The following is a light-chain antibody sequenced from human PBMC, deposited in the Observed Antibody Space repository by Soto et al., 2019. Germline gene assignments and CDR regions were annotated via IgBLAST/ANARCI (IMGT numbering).Light chain of an antibody. Sequence: DIQMTQSPSTLSASVGDRVTITCRASQSISSYLAWYQQKPGKAPKLLISKASSLETGVPSTSSGSGSGTEFTLTISSLQPDDFASYYCQQDNTDPAWTVDQGTKVEIK. CDR1: QSISSY. V-gene: IGKV1-5*03. CDR2: KAS. J-gene: IGKJ1*01. CDR3: QQDNTDPAWT.